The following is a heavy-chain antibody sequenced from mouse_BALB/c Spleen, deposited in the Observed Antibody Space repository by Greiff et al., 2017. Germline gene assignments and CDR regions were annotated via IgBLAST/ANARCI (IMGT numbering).Heavy chain of an antibody. D-gene: IGHD2-14*01. CDR3: ARKDGVRRFYAMDY. J-gene: IGHJ4*01. V-gene: IGHV2-2*02. CDR2: IWSGGST. CDR1: GFSLTSYG. Sequence: QVQLQQSGPGLVQPSQSLSITCTVSGFSLTSYGVHWVRQSPGKGLEWLGVIWSGGSTDYNAAFISRLSISKDNSKSQVFFKMNSLQANDTAIYYCARKDGVRRFYAMDYWGQGTSVTVSS.